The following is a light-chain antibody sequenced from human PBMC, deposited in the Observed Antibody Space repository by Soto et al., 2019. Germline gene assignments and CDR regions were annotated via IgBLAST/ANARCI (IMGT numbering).Light chain of an antibody. V-gene: IGKV3-20*01. CDR2: GAS. CDR1: QSVSSGY. J-gene: IGKJ2*01. CDR3: QQYGSSPYT. Sequence: EIVLTQSPGTLSLSPGEGATLSCRASQSVSSGYLAWYQQKPGQAPRLLIYGASSRATGIPDRFSGSGSGTDFTLTISRLGPEDFAVYYCQQYGSSPYTFGQGTRLEIK.